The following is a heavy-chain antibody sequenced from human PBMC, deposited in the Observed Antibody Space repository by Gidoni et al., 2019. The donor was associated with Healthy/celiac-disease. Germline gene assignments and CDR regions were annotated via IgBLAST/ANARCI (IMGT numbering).Heavy chain of an antibody. J-gene: IGHJ5*02. CDR1: GFTFSINY. D-gene: IGHD3-10*01. Sequence: EVQLVESGGGLVQPGGSLRLSLAASGFTFSINYMGWVLQAPGKGLEWVSVIYSGGSTYDADSVKGRFPISRHNSKNTLYLQMNSLRAEDTAVYYCARDRFFRGGFDPWGQGTLVTVSS. CDR2: IYSGGST. CDR3: ARDRFFRGGFDP. V-gene: IGHV3-53*04.